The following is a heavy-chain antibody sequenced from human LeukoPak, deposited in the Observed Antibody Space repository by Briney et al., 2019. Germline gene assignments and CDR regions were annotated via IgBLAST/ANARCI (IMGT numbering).Heavy chain of an antibody. D-gene: IGHD3-10*01. CDR1: GFTFSNYW. CDR2: INSDGSTT. CDR3: VGYYGIDY. J-gene: IGHJ4*02. Sequence: GGFLRLSCEASGFTFSNYWMHWVRQAPGKGLVWVLRINSDGSTTDYAGSVKGRFTISRDNAKNTLYLQMNSLRVEDTAVYYCVGYYGIDYWGQGTLVTVSS. V-gene: IGHV3-74*01.